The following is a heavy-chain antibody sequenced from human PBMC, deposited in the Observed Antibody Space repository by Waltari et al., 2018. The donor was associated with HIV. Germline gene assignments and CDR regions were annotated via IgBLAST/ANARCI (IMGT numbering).Heavy chain of an antibody. CDR1: GGSFSGYY. CDR3: ATFASDLGYCSGGSCPAGDY. CDR2: INQSGRS. V-gene: IGHV4-34*01. J-gene: IGHJ4*02. D-gene: IGHD2-15*01. Sequence: QVQLQQWGAGLLKPSETLSLTCAVYGGSFSGYYWSWIRQPPGKGMEWIGEINQSGRSNSNPSLKSRVTISVDPSKNQFALMLSSVTAADTAVYYCATFASDLGYCSGGSCPAGDYWGQGTLVTVSS.